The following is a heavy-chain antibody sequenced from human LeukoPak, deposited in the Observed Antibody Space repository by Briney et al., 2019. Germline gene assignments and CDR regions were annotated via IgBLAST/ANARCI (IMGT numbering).Heavy chain of an antibody. Sequence: SETLSLTCTVSGGSISSYYWSWIRQPAGKGLEWIGRIYTSGSTNYNPSLKSRVTMSVDTSKNQFSLKLSSVTAADTAVYYCARWPNYYDSSGYLMGSGAFDIWGQGTMVTVSS. CDR3: ARWPNYYDSSGYLMGSGAFDI. V-gene: IGHV4-4*07. J-gene: IGHJ3*02. CDR2: IYTSGST. D-gene: IGHD3-22*01. CDR1: GGSISSYY.